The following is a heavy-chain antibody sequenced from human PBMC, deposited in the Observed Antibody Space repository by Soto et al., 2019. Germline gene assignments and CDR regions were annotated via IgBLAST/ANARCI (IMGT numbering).Heavy chain of an antibody. CDR1: GFTFSDYY. CDR2: ISSSSDST. D-gene: IGHD1-7*01. CDR3: AIGGVKGTTSRGQVYN. V-gene: IGHV3-11*06. Sequence: QVQVVESGGGLVKPGGSLRLYCAASGFTFSDYYMRWIRQAPGKGLEWVSFISSSSDSTKYPESVKGRFTIARENAKNSLYLQLNSRRAEDTAVYYGAIGGVKGTTSRGQVYNWGQGTLVTVSS. J-gene: IGHJ4*02.